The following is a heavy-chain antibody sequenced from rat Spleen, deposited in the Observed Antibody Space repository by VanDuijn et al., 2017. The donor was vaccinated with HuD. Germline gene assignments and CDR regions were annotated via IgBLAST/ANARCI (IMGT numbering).Heavy chain of an antibody. J-gene: IGHJ2*01. D-gene: IGHD4-3*01. CDR3: TREGSGALDY. CDR2: IWRNGNT. CDR1: GFSLTNYG. V-gene: IGHV2-52*01. Sequence: QVQLKESGPVLVQASETLSLTCTVSGFSLTNYGVIWVRQPPGKGLEWMGIIWRNGNTDYNSALKSRLSINRDTSMRQAFLNVNRLQTDDQAIYYCTREGSGALDYWGQRGMVTGSS.